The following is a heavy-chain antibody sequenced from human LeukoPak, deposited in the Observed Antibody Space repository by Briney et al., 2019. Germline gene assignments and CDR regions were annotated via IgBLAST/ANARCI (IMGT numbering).Heavy chain of an antibody. J-gene: IGHJ4*02. Sequence: GGSLRLSCAASGITFSSYAMNWVRQAPGKGLEWVSSISSSSSYIYYADSVKGRFSISRDNAKNSLYLQMNSLRAEDTAVYYCARDLRDYVWGSYRHLDYWGQGTLVTVSS. CDR1: GITFSSYA. CDR2: ISSSSSYI. CDR3: ARDLRDYVWGSYRHLDY. V-gene: IGHV3-21*01. D-gene: IGHD3-16*02.